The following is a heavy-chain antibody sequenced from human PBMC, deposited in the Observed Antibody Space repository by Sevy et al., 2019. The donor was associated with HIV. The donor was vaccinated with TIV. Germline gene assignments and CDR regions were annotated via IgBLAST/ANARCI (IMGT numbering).Heavy chain of an antibody. CDR1: GYTFITYA. D-gene: IGHD3-10*01. CDR3: ARDITMVRGVPKWFDP. J-gene: IGHJ5*02. V-gene: IGHV7-4-1*02. CDR2: INTNTGNP. Sequence: ASGKVSCKASGYTFITYAMNWVRQAPGQGLEWMGWINTNTGNPTYAQGFTGRFVFSLDTSVSTAYLQISSLKAEDTAVYYCARDITMVRGVPKWFDPWGQGTLVTVS.